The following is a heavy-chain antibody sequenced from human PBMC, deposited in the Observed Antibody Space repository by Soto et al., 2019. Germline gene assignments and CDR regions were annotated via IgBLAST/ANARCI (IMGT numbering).Heavy chain of an antibody. J-gene: IGHJ4*02. CDR3: ARVLVRPEYFDY. V-gene: IGHV4-31*02. D-gene: IGHD6-6*01. Sequence: WIWIRQRPGQGLEWIGYVYYTGTTYYTPSLKSRLSITVDTSKNQFSLNLMSVTAADTAVYFCARVLVRPEYFDYWGQGSLVTVSS. CDR2: VYYTGTT.